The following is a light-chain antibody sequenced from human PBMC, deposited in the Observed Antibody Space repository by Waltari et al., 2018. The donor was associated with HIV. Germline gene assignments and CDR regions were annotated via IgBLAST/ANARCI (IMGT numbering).Light chain of an antibody. J-gene: IGLJ3*02. Sequence: QSVLTQPPSASGTPGQRVIISCSGSSSNIGSHNVNWYQHLPDRFSGSKSGTSASLAISGLQSEDEADYYCATWDDSLNGSVFGGGTKLTVL. CDR3: ATWDDSLNGSV. CDR1: SSNIGSHN. V-gene: IGLV1-44*01.